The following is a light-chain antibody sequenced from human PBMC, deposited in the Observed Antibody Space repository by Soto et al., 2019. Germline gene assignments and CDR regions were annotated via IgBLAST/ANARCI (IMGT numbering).Light chain of an antibody. CDR1: SNDVGGYNY. J-gene: IGLJ1*01. CDR2: DVS. V-gene: IGLV2-11*01. Sequence: QSVLTQPRSVSGSPGQSVTISCTGTSNDVGGYNYVSWYQHHPGKAPKLMIYDVSKRPSGVPDRFSGSKSGNTASLTISGLQAEDEADYYCCSFAGSYTHVFGTGTKVTVL. CDR3: CSFAGSYTHV.